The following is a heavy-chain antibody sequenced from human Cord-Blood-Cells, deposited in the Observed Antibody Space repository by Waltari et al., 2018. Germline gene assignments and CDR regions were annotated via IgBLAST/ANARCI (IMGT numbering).Heavy chain of an antibody. V-gene: IGHV4-34*01. J-gene: IGHJ4*02. Sequence: QVQLQQWGAGLLKPSETLSPTCAVYGGSLSGYYWSWIRQPPGTGLEWIGEINHSGSTNYNPSLKSRVTISVDTSKNQFSLKLSSVTAADTAVYYCARGQRLGMGEVYWGQGTLVTVSS. CDR1: GGSLSGYY. D-gene: IGHD3-16*01. CDR2: INHSGST. CDR3: ARGQRLGMGEVY.